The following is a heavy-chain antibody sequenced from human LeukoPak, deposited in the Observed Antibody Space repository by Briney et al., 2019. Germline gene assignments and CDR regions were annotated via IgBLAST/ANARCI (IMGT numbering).Heavy chain of an antibody. Sequence: SETLSLTCTVSGGSISSYYWSWIRQPPGKGLEWIGYIYYSGSTNYNPSLKSRVTISVDTSKNQFSLKLSSVTAADTAVYYCARDLYLPTNYDCGDYVSPGGFDPWGQGTLVTVSS. J-gene: IGHJ5*02. V-gene: IGHV4-59*01. CDR2: IYYSGST. CDR1: GGSISSYY. D-gene: IGHD4-17*01. CDR3: ARDLYLPTNYDCGDYVSPGGFDP.